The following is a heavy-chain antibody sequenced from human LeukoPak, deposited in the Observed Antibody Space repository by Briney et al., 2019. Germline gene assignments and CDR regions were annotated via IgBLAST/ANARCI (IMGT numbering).Heavy chain of an antibody. D-gene: IGHD3-22*01. CDR2: ISSSSSYI. J-gene: IGHJ4*02. CDR1: GFTFSSYS. Sequence: GGSLRLSCAASGFTFSSYSMNWVRQAPGKGLEWVSSISSSSSYIYYADSVKGRFTISRDNAKNSLYLQMNSLRAEDTAVYYCAGHYDSSGYSSGRQPFDYWGQGTLVTVSS. CDR3: AGHYDSSGYSSGRQPFDY. V-gene: IGHV3-21*01.